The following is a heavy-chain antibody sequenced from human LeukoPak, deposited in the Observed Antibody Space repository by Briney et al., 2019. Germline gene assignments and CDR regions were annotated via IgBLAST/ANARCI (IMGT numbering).Heavy chain of an antibody. CDR1: GFTSSAYD. CDR3: VRAAMPYIINGRRFDY. D-gene: IGHD2-2*01. Sequence: HTGGSLRLSCAASGFTSSAYDMHWVRQITGGGLEWVSTSGTVGDTFYSDSVKGRFTISRENAKNSAHLQMNSLRVEDSAIYFCVRAAMPYIINGRRFDYWGQGTLVTVSS. J-gene: IGHJ4*02. V-gene: IGHV3-13*04. CDR2: SGTVGDT.